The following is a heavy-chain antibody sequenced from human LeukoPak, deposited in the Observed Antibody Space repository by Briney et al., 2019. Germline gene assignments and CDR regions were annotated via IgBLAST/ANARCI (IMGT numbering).Heavy chain of an antibody. J-gene: IGHJ6*02. CDR1: GFTFSGST. CDR2: IRDKANSYAT. D-gene: IGHD2-2*01. V-gene: IGHV3-73*01. Sequence: GGSLRLSCAASGFTFSGSTMHWVRQASGKGLEWVGRIRDKANSYATTYAASGKGRFTISRDDSKNTAYLQMNSLKTEDTAVYYCTEVIPGTTAMDVGGQGTTVTVPS. CDR3: TEVIPGTTAMDV.